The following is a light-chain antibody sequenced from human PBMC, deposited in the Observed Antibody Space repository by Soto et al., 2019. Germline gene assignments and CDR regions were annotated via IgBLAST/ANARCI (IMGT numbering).Light chain of an antibody. CDR3: CSYDVSNVVL. CDR1: RNDVGGWNY. J-gene: IGLJ3*02. CDR2: EVT. Sequence: QSALTHRPSASGSPGQSVTISCTGTRNDVGGWNYVSWYQQHPGKGHKLLIFEVTRRPSGVPDRFSGSKSGNTAYLTVSGLRTEDEAHYYCCSYDVSNVVLFGGGTKLTVL. V-gene: IGLV2-8*01.